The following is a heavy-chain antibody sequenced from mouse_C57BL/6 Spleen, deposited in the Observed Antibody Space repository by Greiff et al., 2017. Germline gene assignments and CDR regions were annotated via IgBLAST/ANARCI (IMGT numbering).Heavy chain of an antibody. J-gene: IGHJ4*01. CDR3: VRPDVDYAMDY. V-gene: IGHV10-1*01. CDR1: GFSFNTYA. CDR2: IRSKSNNYAT. Sequence: EVQGVESGGGLVQPKGSLKLSCAASGFSFNTYAMNWVRQAPGKGLEWVARIRSKSNNYATYYADSVKDRFTISRDDSESMLYLQMNNLKTEDTAMYYCVRPDVDYAMDYWGQGTSVTVSS.